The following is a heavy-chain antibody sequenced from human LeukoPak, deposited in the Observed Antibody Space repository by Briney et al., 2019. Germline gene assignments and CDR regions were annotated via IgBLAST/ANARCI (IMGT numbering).Heavy chain of an antibody. D-gene: IGHD1-26*01. Sequence: SETLSLTCTVSAGSIRSDFWSWIRQPPGKGLEWIGHVYYSESTNYSPSLNSRVTISVDTSKNQFSLKLSSVTAADTAVYYCARGRYSGSYLSWFDPWGQGTLVTVSS. CDR3: ARGRYSGSYLSWFDP. CDR2: VYYSEST. CDR1: AGSIRSDF. J-gene: IGHJ5*02. V-gene: IGHV4-59*08.